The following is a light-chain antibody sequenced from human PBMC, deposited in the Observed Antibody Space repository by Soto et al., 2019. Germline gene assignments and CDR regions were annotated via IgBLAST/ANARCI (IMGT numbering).Light chain of an antibody. V-gene: IGKV3-15*01. J-gene: IGKJ3*01. Sequence: EIVVTQSPATLSVSPGERTTLSCRTSQSVATNLAWYQQKPGQAPRPLIYGASTRATGVPARFSGSGSGTEFTLTISSLQSEDFAVYHCQQYNNWPPFAFGPGTKVDFK. CDR3: QQYNNWPPFA. CDR1: QSVATN. CDR2: GAS.